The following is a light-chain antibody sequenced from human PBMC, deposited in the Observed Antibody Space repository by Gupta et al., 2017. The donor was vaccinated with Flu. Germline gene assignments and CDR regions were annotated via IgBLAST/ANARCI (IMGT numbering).Light chain of an antibody. CDR1: QNITRW. V-gene: IGKV1-5*03. CDR3: RQDHGYPYT. CDR2: KGS. Sequence: ASPLSAAAGARISSTCRASQNITRWVAWYQQKPGKAPRLLIFKGSARESGVPSRFSGSGSGTEFTLTINSLQPNDFASYYCRQDHGYPYTFGQGTXLEI. J-gene: IGKJ2*01.